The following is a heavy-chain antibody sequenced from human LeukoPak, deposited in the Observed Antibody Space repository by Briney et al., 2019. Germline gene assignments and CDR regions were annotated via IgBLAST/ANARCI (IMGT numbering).Heavy chain of an antibody. Sequence: SETLSLTCAVYGGSFSGYYWSWIRQPPGKGLEWIGEINHSGSTNYNPSLKSRVTISVDTSKNQFSLKLSSVTAADTAAYYCARGHSGSAPSTTGGMDVWGKGTTVTVSS. V-gene: IGHV4-34*01. CDR3: ARGHSGSAPSTTGGMDV. CDR1: GGSFSGYY. CDR2: INHSGST. D-gene: IGHD1-26*01. J-gene: IGHJ6*04.